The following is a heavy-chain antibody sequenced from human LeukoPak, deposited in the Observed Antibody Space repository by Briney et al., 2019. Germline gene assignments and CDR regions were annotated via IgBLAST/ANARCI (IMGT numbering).Heavy chain of an antibody. CDR3: ARDVGTSGWYPFDY. Sequence: SQTLSLTCAISGDSVSSKNGAWNWIRQSPSRGLEWLGRTYYRSKWYDDYAESLKGRITISPDTSKNQFSLQLNSVTPEDTAVYYCARDVGTSGWYPFDYWGQGTLVTVSS. D-gene: IGHD6-19*01. J-gene: IGHJ4*02. CDR2: TYYRSKWYD. CDR1: GDSVSSKNGA. V-gene: IGHV6-1*01.